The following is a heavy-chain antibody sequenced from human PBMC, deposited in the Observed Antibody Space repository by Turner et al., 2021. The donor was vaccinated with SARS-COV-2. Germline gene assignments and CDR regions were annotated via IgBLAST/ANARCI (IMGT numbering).Heavy chain of an antibody. V-gene: IGHV3-53*01. CDR3: ARDLVEMGGMDV. D-gene: IGHD2-15*01. Sequence: EGQVVEAGGGLVQPGGSLRLSRAASGFTVSSNYMGWVRQARGKGLELISVICSGGSTFYAVSGKGRFTISRDSSKNTLYLQMNSLRAEDTDVYYCARDLVEMGGMDVWGQGTTVTVSS. CDR1: GFTVSSNY. CDR2: ICSGGST. J-gene: IGHJ6*02.